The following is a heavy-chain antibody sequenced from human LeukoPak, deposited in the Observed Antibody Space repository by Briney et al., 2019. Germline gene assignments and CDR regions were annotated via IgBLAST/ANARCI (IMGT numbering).Heavy chain of an antibody. V-gene: IGHV1-24*01. D-gene: IGHD4-17*01. CDR1: GYTLTELS. CDR2: FDPEDGET. CDR3: ARDISGVFVDYGDYVPYFDY. J-gene: IGHJ4*02. Sequence: ASVKVSCKVSGYTLTELSMHWVRQAPGKGLEWMGGFDPEDGETIYAQKFQGRVTMTEDTSTDTAYMELSSLRSDDTAVYYCARDISGVFVDYGDYVPYFDYWGQGTLVTVSS.